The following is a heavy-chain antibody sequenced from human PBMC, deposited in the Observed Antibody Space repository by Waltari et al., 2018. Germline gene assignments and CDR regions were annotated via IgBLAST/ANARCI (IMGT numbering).Heavy chain of an antibody. D-gene: IGHD2-15*01. J-gene: IGHJ5*02. V-gene: IGHV4-38-2*01. CDR3: ARLATVGYWLDP. Sequence: QVQLQESGPGLVKPSETLSLTCAASGYSLSSGYFWGWIRQPPGQGLEWIGSMYHSGSTYYNPSLKSRVTISVDTSKNQFSLKLSSGTAADTAVYYCARLATVGYWLDPWGQGTLVTVSS. CDR2: MYHSGST. CDR1: GYSLSSGYF.